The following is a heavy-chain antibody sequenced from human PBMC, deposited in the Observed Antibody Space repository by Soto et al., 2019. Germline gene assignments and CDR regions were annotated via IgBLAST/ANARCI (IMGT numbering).Heavy chain of an antibody. CDR1: GFTVSSNY. D-gene: IGHD5-18*01. V-gene: IGHV3-66*04. Sequence: EVQLVESGGGLVQPGGSLRLSCAASGFTVSSNYMSWVRQAPGKGLEWVSVIYSGGSAYYADSVKGRFTISRDNSKSTLYLQMNSLRAEDTAVYSCARHGYSYGGGYFDYWGQGTLVTASS. CDR3: ARHGYSYGGGYFDY. J-gene: IGHJ4*02. CDR2: IYSGGSA.